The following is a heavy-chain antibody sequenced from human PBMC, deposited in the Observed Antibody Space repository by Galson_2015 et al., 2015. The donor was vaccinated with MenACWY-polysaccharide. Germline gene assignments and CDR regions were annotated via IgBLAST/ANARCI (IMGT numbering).Heavy chain of an antibody. J-gene: IGHJ6*02. V-gene: IGHV3-23*01. CDR3: AKCWYSVYYDMDV. CDR2: ISGSGGGT. D-gene: IGHD1-26*01. CDR1: GFTFSSYA. Sequence: SLRLSCAASGFTFSSYAMNWVRQAPGKGLEWVSGISGSGGGTNYADSVKGRFTISRDNSKNTLYLQMNSLRAEDTAVYYCAKCWYSVYYDMDVWGQGTTVTVSS.